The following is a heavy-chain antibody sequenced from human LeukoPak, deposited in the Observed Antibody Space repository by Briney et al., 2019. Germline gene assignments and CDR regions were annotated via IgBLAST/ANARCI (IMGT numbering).Heavy chain of an antibody. CDR3: ARGGYYGSGNDFRFDP. D-gene: IGHD3-10*01. CDR2: IYHSGNT. V-gene: IGHV4-38-2*02. J-gene: IGHJ5*02. CDR1: GYSISSGSY. Sequence: SETLSLTCTVSGYSISSGSYWGWIRQPPGKGLEWIGTIYHSGNTYYNPSLKSRVTISLDTSKNQFSLKLSSVTAADTAVYFCARGGYYGSGNDFRFDPWGQGTLVTVSS.